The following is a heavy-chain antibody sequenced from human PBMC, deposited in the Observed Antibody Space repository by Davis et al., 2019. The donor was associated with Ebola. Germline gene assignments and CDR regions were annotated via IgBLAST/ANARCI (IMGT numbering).Heavy chain of an antibody. J-gene: IGHJ4*02. CDR2: ITPYNDDT. CDR3: ARGGGFDY. Sequence: ASVKVSCKASGYTFTSYYMHWVRQAPGQGLEWMGWITPYNDDTTYAQKFQGRVTMTTDTSTSTAYMDLRSLRSDDSAVYYCARGGGFDYWGQGTLVTVSS. V-gene: IGHV1-18*04. D-gene: IGHD3-10*01. CDR1: GYTFTSYY.